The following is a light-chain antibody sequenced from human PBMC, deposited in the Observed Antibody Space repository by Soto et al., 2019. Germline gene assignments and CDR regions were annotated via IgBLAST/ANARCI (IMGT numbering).Light chain of an antibody. CDR1: QSVSNNY. CDR3: QQRSNWPPI. CDR2: GAS. Sequence: ESVLTQSPSTLSLSPGERATLSCGASQSVSNNYLAWYQQKPGQAPRLLIYGASNRATGIPDRFSGSGSGTDFTLTISSLEPEDFAVYYCQQRSNWPPIFGQGTRLETK. V-gene: IGKV3-11*01. J-gene: IGKJ5*01.